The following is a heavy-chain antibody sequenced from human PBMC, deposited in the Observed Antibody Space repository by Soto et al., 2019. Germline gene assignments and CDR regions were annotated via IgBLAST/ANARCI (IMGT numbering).Heavy chain of an antibody. V-gene: IGHV3-43*01. CDR3: AKADDYNPRNYLDH. J-gene: IGHJ4*02. D-gene: IGHD4-4*01. CDR1: GFTFDDYG. CDR2: ISLDGGRT. Sequence: EVQLMESGGAVVQPGGSLRLSCAASGFTFDDYGFHWVRQPPGRGLEWVSLISLDGGRTLYGDSVKGRFTISRDNSKKSLYLQMNSLRTEDTAFYYCAKADDYNPRNYLDHWGQGTLVTVSS.